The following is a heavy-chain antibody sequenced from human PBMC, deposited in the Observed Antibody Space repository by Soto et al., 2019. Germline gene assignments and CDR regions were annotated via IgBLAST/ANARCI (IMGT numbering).Heavy chain of an antibody. Sequence: ASVKVSCKASGYTFTSYYMHWVRQAPGQGLEWMGIINPSGGSTSYAQKFQGRVTMTRDTSTSTVYMELNSLRAEDTAVYYCAKDLLVNWFDPWGQGTLVTVSS. CDR2: INPSGGST. J-gene: IGHJ5*02. CDR1: GYTFTSYY. D-gene: IGHD3-16*02. V-gene: IGHV1-46*01. CDR3: AKDLLVNWFDP.